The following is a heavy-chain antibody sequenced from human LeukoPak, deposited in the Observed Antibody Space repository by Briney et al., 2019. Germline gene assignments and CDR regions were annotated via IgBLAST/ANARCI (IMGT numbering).Heavy chain of an antibody. V-gene: IGHV3-30*04. CDR1: GFAFRTYS. Sequence: GGSLKLSCAASGFAFRTYSMHWVRQAPGKGLEWLAVITYDGKVQHYTDSVKGRFTVSRDNSKQTVYLQMISLRPEDTAFYYCAREERVGATYYLDVWGGGTLVTVS. CDR3: AREERVGATYYLDV. CDR2: ITYDGKVQ. D-gene: IGHD1-26*01. J-gene: IGHJ4*02.